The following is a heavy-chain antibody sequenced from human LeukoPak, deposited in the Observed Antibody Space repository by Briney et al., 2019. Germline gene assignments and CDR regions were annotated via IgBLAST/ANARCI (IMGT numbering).Heavy chain of an antibody. CDR3: ARAMVLGVPFDY. Sequence: GGSLRLSCAASGSTVSTNDMNWVRQAPGKGLEWVSVVYYGGDTYYADSVKGRFTISRDSSKNTLYVQISSLTVEDTAVYYCARAMVLGVPFDYWGQGALVTVSS. CDR2: VYYGGDT. CDR1: GSTVSTND. V-gene: IGHV3-53*05. D-gene: IGHD3-10*01. J-gene: IGHJ4*02.